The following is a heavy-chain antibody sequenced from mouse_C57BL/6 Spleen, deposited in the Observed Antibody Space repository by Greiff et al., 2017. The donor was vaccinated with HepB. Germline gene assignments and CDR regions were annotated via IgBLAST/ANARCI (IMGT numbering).Heavy chain of an antibody. D-gene: IGHD1-1*01. CDR3: VRSPYYYGSSYAYAMDY. J-gene: IGHJ4*01. CDR2: IRSKSNNYAT. V-gene: IGHV10-1*01. Sequence: EVHLVESGGGLVQPKGSLKLSCAASGFSFNTYAMNWVRQAPGKGLEWVARIRSKSNNYATYYADSVKDRFTISRDDSESMLYLQMNNLKTEDTAMYYCVRSPYYYGSSYAYAMDYWGQGTSVTVSS. CDR1: GFSFNTYA.